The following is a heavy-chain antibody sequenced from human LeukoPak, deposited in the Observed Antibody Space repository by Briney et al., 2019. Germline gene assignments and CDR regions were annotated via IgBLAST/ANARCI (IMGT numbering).Heavy chain of an antibody. Sequence: PSETLSLTCTVSGDSISSYYWSWIRQPAGKGLEWIGRIYTSGSTNYNYSLKSRVTMSVDTSKNQFSPKLRSVTAAGTAVYYCARGPYCSSTICYYYFDYWGQGTPVTVSS. J-gene: IGHJ4*02. CDR3: ARGPYCSSTICYYYFDY. CDR2: IYTSGST. V-gene: IGHV4-4*07. CDR1: GDSISSYY. D-gene: IGHD2-2*01.